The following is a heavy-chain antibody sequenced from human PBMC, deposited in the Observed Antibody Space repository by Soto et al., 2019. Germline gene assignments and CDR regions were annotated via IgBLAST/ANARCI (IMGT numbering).Heavy chain of an antibody. J-gene: IGHJ1*01. V-gene: IGHV3-48*03. CDR1: GFNFRNYE. CDR3: ARYGTSADW. Sequence: EVQLVESGGGLVQPGGSLRLSCAASGFNFRNYEMNCVRQAPGKGLEWVAYISSTGVTTSYAESVEGRFTISRDNAKSSLFLPLSSLRVEGTAVYYCARYGTSADWWGLGTQVTVSS. D-gene: IGHD2-2*01. CDR2: ISSTGVTT.